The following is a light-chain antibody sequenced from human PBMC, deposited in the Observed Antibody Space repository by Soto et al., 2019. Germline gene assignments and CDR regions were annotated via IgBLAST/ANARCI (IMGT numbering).Light chain of an antibody. CDR2: AAS. V-gene: IGKV1-9*01. Sequence: DIQLTQSPSFLSASVGDRVTITCWASQDISSYLAWYQQKPGKAPKSLIYAASSLYSGVPSRFSGSGSATEFTLIISSLQPEDFATYYYRQLDGYPRTFGQATKLEIK. J-gene: IGKJ2*01. CDR1: QDISSY. CDR3: RQLDGYPRT.